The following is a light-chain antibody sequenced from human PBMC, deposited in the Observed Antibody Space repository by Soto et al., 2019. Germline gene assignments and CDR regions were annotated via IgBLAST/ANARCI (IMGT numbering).Light chain of an antibody. CDR2: GAS. V-gene: IGKV3-15*01. CDR3: QHYLTWPLA. Sequence: EIVMTQSPATLSVSPVERATLSCRASQSVSSNLAWYQQKPGQAPRLLIYGASTRATAIPARFSGAGSGTEFTLTISRLQSDDFAVYYCQHYLTWPLAFGGGTKWIS. J-gene: IGKJ4*01. CDR1: QSVSSN.